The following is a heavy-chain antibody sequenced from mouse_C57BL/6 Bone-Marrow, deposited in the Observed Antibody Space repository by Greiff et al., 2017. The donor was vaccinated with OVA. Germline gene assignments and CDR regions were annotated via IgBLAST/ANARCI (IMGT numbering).Heavy chain of an antibody. Sequence: EVMLVGSGGDLVKPGGSLKLSCAASGFTFSSYGMSWVRQTPDKRLEWVATISSGGSYTYYPDSVKGRFTISRDNAKNTLYLQMSSLKSEDTAMYYCARRDYGYAMDYWGQGTSVTVSS. D-gene: IGHD2-4*01. CDR3: ARRDYGYAMDY. CDR2: ISSGGSYT. J-gene: IGHJ4*01. CDR1: GFTFSSYG. V-gene: IGHV5-6*02.